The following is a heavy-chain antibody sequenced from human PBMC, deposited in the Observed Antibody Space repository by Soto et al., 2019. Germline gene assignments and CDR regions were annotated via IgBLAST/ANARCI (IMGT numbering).Heavy chain of an antibody. D-gene: IGHD3-3*01. CDR2: IYWDDDK. Sequence: QITLKESGPPLVKPTQTLTLTCTFSGFSLSTSGVGVGWIRQPPGKALEWLALIYWDDDKRYSPSLKSRLTITKDTSKNQVVLTMTNMDPVDTATYYCAHSGTYYDFWSGYSPFYFDYWGQGTLVTVSS. J-gene: IGHJ4*02. CDR3: AHSGTYYDFWSGYSPFYFDY. V-gene: IGHV2-5*02. CDR1: GFSLSTSGVG.